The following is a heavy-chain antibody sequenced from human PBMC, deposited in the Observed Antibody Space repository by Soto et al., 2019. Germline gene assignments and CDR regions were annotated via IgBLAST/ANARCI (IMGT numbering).Heavy chain of an antibody. D-gene: IGHD5-12*01. CDR1: GGSINNYY. CDR3: ARDTAYSGYDLFSY. CDR2: IYDSGST. J-gene: IGHJ4*02. V-gene: IGHV4-59*01. Sequence: SETLSLTCTVSGGSINNYYWSWIRQPPGKGLEWIGYIYDSGSTNYNPSLKSRVTMSVDTSKNQFSLNLSSVTAADTAVYYCARDTAYSGYDLFSYWGQGTLVTVSS.